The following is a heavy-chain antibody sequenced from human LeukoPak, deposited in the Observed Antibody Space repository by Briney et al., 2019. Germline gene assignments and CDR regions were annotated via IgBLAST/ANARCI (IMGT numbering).Heavy chain of an antibody. Sequence: PGGSLRLSCAASGFTFSSYWMSWVRQAPGEGPEWVANIKQDGSEKYYVDSVKGRFTISRDNAKNSLYLQMNSLRAEDTAVYYCASITMVRGVHFDYWGQGTLVTVSS. CDR1: GFTFSSYW. CDR2: IKQDGSEK. CDR3: ASITMVRGVHFDY. V-gene: IGHV3-7*01. J-gene: IGHJ4*02. D-gene: IGHD3-10*01.